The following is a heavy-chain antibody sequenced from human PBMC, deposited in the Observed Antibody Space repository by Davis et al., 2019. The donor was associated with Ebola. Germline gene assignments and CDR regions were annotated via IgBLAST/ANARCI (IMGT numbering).Heavy chain of an antibody. CDR1: GFTFSNYG. V-gene: IGHV3-30*02. CDR2: IRYDGSNK. CDR3: ARVDYSNHGACFDH. D-gene: IGHD4-11*01. J-gene: IGHJ4*02. Sequence: GESLKISCAASGFTFSNYGMHWVRQAPGKGLEWVTFIRYDGSNKYYADSVKGRFTISRDNSKNTLYLHMNSLRPEDTAMYYCARVDYSNHGACFDHWGQGSLVTVSS.